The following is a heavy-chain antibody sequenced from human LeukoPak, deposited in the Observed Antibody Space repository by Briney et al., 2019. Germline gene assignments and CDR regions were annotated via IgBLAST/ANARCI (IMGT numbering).Heavy chain of an antibody. CDR1: GFNFRTHW. Sequence: GGSLRLSCAASGFNFRTHWMHWVRQAPGKGLVWVSRVNPDGSTTGYADSVEGRFTISRDNTKNMMYVQMNSLRAEDTAVYYCARARDGSRNAFDVWGQGTMVTVSA. J-gene: IGHJ3*01. D-gene: IGHD1-26*01. V-gene: IGHV3-74*01. CDR3: ARARDGSRNAFDV. CDR2: VNPDGSTT.